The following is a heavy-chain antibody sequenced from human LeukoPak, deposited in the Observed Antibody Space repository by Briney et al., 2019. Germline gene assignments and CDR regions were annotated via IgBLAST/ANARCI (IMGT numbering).Heavy chain of an antibody. D-gene: IGHD1-26*01. CDR3: ARGLSYSGSYPTFDY. Sequence: KPSGTLSLTCAVSGGSISSSNWWSWVRQPPGKGLEWIGEIYHSGSTNYNPSLKSRVTISVDKSKNQFSLKLSSVTAADTAVYYCARGLSYSGSYPTFDYWGQGTLVTVSS. V-gene: IGHV4-4*02. CDR2: IYHSGST. CDR1: GGSISSSNW. J-gene: IGHJ4*02.